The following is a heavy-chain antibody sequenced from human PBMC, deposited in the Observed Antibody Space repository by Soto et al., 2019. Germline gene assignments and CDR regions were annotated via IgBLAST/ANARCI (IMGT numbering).Heavy chain of an antibody. V-gene: IGHV3-30-3*01. Sequence: QVQLVESGGGVVQPGRSLRLSCAASGFTFSSYAMHWVRQAPGKGLEWVAVISYDGSNKYYADSVKGRFTISRDNSKNTLYLQMNSLRAEDTAVYYCARGGLVVVVITVSANHHDAFDIWGQGTMVTVSS. D-gene: IGHD3-22*01. CDR3: ARGGLVVVVITVSANHHDAFDI. CDR2: ISYDGSNK. CDR1: GFTFSSYA. J-gene: IGHJ3*02.